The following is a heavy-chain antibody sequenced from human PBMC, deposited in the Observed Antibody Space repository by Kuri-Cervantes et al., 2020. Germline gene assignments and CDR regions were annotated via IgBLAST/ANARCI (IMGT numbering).Heavy chain of an antibody. D-gene: IGHD3-22*01. Sequence: SLKISCAASGFTFDDYAMHWVRQAPGKGLEWVSGINWNSNRIGYADSVKGRFTISRDNAKNTLYLQMNTLRVEDTAVYFCAKGRDNGYSPFDYWGHGALVTVSS. CDR3: AKGRDNGYSPFDY. J-gene: IGHJ4*01. V-gene: IGHV3-9*01. CDR2: INWNSNRI. CDR1: GFTFDDYA.